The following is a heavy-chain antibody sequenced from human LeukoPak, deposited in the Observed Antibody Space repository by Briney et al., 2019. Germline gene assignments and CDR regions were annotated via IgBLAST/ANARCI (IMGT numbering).Heavy chain of an antibody. Sequence: SETLSLTCTVSGGSISSGSYYWSWIRQPAGKGLEWIGRIYTSGSTNYNPSLKSRVTVSVDTSKNQFSLKLTSVTPANTAVYYWARGGGYYYYGMDVWGQGTTVTVSS. CDR3: ARGGGYYYYGMDV. V-gene: IGHV4-61*02. D-gene: IGHD3-16*01. CDR2: IYTSGST. J-gene: IGHJ6*02. CDR1: GGSISSGSYY.